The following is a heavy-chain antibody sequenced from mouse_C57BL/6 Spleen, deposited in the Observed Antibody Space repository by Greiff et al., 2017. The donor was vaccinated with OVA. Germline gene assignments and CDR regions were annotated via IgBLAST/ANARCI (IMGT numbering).Heavy chain of an antibody. D-gene: IGHD1-1*01. CDR2: FHPYNDDT. CDR1: GYTFTTYP. CDR3: AIKYYGSSYGGFDY. Sequence: VQLQESGAELVKPGASVKMSCKASGYTFTTYPIEWMKQNHGKSLEWIGNFHPYNDDTKYNEKFKGKATLTVEKSSSTVYLELSRLTSDDSAVYYCAIKYYGSSYGGFDYWGQGTTLTVSS. V-gene: IGHV1-47*01. J-gene: IGHJ2*01.